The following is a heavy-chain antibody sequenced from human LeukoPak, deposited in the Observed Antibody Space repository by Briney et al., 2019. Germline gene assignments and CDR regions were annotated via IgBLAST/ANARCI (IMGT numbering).Heavy chain of an antibody. J-gene: IGHJ4*02. CDR3: ARETTVSRGYFDY. CDR1: GGSISSSNW. Sequence: PSGTLSLTCAVSGGSISSSNWWSWVRQPPGKGLEWIGEIYHSGSTNYNPSLKSRVTISVDKSKNQFSLKLSSVTAADTAVYYCARETTVSRGYFDYWGQGTLVTVSS. D-gene: IGHD4-17*01. V-gene: IGHV4-4*02. CDR2: IYHSGST.